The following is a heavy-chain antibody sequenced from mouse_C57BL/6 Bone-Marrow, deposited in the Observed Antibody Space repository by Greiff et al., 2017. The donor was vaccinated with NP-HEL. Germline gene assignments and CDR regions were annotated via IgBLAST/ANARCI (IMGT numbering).Heavy chain of an antibody. V-gene: IGHV1-19*01. CDR2: INPYNGGT. CDR3: ARWNPYYYGSSYWYFDV. D-gene: IGHD1-1*01. Sequence: EVQLQESGPVLVKPGASVKMSCKASGYTFTDYYMNWVKQSHGKSLEWIGVINPYNGGTSYNQKFKGKATLTVDKSSSPAYMELNSLTSEDSAVYYCARWNPYYYGSSYWYFDVWGTGTTVTVSS. CDR1: GYTFTDYY. J-gene: IGHJ1*03.